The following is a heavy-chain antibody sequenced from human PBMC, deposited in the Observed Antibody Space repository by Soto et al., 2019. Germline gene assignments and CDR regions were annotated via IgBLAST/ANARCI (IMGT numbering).Heavy chain of an antibody. Sequence: QITLKESGPTLVKPTQTLTLTCTFSGFSLSTSGVGVGWIRQPPGKALEWLALIYWDDDKRYSPSLKSRLTINKDTSKNQVVLTMTNMDPVDTATYYCAHGRSYLFAFDIWGQGTMVTVSS. CDR1: GFSLSTSGVG. V-gene: IGHV2-5*02. D-gene: IGHD3-10*01. CDR2: IYWDDDK. J-gene: IGHJ3*02. CDR3: AHGRSYLFAFDI.